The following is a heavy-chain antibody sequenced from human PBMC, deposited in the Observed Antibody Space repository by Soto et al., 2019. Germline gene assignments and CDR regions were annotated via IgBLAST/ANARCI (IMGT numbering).Heavy chain of an antibody. CDR2: INPNSGGT. V-gene: IGHV1-2*04. CDR3: ARVPTRRGYGMDV. CDR1: GYTFTGYY. Sequence: ASVKFSCKASGYTFTGYYMHWVRQAPGQGLEWMGWINPNSGGTNYAQKFQGWVTMTRDTSISTAYMELSRLRSDDTAVYYCARVPTRRGYGMDVWGQGTTVTVSS. J-gene: IGHJ6*02.